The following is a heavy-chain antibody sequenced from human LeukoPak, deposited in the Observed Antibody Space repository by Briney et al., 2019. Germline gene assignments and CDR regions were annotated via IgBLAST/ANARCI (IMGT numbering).Heavy chain of an antibody. CDR2: IHYSGSA. J-gene: IGHJ4*02. D-gene: IGHD3-10*01. CDR1: GGSFSGYY. Sequence: SETLSLTCAVYGGSFSGYYWTWLRQPPGKGLEWIGEIHYSGSATYNPSLKSRVTISVDTSKNQFSLKMNSVTAADTAVYYCARGQWFRAFWSRGTPVTVSS. V-gene: IGHV4-34*01. CDR3: ARGQWFRAF.